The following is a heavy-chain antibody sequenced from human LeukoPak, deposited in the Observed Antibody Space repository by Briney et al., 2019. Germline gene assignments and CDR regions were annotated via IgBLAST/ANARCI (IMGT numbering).Heavy chain of an antibody. Sequence: PGGSLRLSCAASGFTFSSYAMSWVRQAPGKGLEWVSAISGSGGSTYYADSVKGRFTISRDNSKNTLYLQMNSLRAEDTAVYYCAKDEYSYGTLPYDYWGQGTLVTVSS. D-gene: IGHD5-18*01. V-gene: IGHV3-23*01. CDR2: ISGSGGST. CDR3: AKDEYSYGTLPYDY. J-gene: IGHJ4*02. CDR1: GFTFSSYA.